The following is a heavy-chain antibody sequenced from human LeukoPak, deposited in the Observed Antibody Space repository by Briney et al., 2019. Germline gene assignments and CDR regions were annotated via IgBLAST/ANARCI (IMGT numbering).Heavy chain of an antibody. D-gene: IGHD3-10*01. Sequence: GGSLRLSCAASGFTFSSYWMHWVRQAPGKGLVWVSGINIDGSNTRYADSVKGRFTISRDNAKNTVYLQMNSLRAEDTAVYYCAKEGYYGSGSFPDSWGQGTLVTVSS. CDR3: AKEGYYGSGSFPDS. J-gene: IGHJ4*02. CDR1: GFTFSSYW. V-gene: IGHV3-74*01. CDR2: INIDGSNT.